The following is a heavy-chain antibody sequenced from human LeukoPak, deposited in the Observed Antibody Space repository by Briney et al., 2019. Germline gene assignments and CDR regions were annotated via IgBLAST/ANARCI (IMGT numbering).Heavy chain of an antibody. J-gene: IGHJ4*02. Sequence: PGGSLRLSCAASGFTFSSCSMNWVRQAPGKGLEWVSSISSSSSYIYYADSVKGRFTISRDNAKNSLYLQMNSLRAEDTAVYYCARSRIAAADTDYWGQGTLVTVSS. CDR3: ARSRIAAADTDY. CDR1: GFTFSSCS. V-gene: IGHV3-21*01. CDR2: ISSSSSYI. D-gene: IGHD6-13*01.